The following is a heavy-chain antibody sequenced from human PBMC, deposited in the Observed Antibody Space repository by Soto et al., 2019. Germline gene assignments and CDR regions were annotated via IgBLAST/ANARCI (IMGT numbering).Heavy chain of an antibody. CDR2: IIPIFGTA. D-gene: IGHD6-6*01. J-gene: IGHJ6*02. Sequence: QVQLVQSGAEVKKPGSSVKVSCKASGGTFSSYAITWVRQAPGQGLEWMGRIIPIFGTANYNQKFQGRVTITADESTSTAYMELSSLRSEDTAVYYCARIEYSTTFYYYGMDVWGQGTTVTVSS. CDR1: GGTFSSYA. V-gene: IGHV1-69*01. CDR3: ARIEYSTTFYYYGMDV.